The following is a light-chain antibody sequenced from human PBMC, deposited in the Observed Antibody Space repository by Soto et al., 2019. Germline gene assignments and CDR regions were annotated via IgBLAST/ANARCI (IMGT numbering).Light chain of an antibody. Sequence: DIVLTQSPGTLSLSPWARATLSCRASQSVCSSYLAWYQQKPGQAPRLLIYGASSRDTGIPDRFSGSGSGTDFTLTISRLEPEDFAVYYCQQYCSSPHTFGGGTKVEIK. CDR2: GAS. V-gene: IGKV3-20*01. CDR3: QQYCSSPHT. J-gene: IGKJ4*01. CDR1: QSVCSSY.